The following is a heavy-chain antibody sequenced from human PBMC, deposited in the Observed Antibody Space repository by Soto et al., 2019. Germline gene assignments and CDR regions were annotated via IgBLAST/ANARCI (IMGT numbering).Heavy chain of an antibody. J-gene: IGHJ6*03. CDR3: ARGVYYGSGSYYNLYYYYYMDV. Sequence: PSETLSLTCAVYGGSFSGYYWSWVRQPPGKGLEWIGEINHSGSTNYNPSLKSRVTISVDTSKNQFSLKLSSVTAADTAVYYCARGVYYGSGSYYNLYYYYYMDVWGKGTTVTVS. V-gene: IGHV4-34*01. CDR2: INHSGST. D-gene: IGHD3-10*01. CDR1: GGSFSGYY.